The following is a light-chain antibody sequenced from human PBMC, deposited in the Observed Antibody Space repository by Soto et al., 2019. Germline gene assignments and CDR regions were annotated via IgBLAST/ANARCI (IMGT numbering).Light chain of an antibody. CDR2: KAS. J-gene: IGKJ1*01. CDR1: QSLNDW. V-gene: IGKV1-5*03. Sequence: DIQVTQSPSTLSASVGDRVTITCRASQSLNDWLAWYQQKPGKAPKLLIYKASGLESGVPSRFSGSGSGTEFPLTISSLQPDDFATYYCQQYPGYPWTFGQGTKVEIK. CDR3: QQYPGYPWT.